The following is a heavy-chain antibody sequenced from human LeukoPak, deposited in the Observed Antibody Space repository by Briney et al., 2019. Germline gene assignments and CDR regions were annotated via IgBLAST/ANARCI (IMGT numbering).Heavy chain of an antibody. J-gene: IGHJ4*02. CDR2: ISSSSTTI. Sequence: RGSLRLSCAASGFTFSSYSMLWVRQAPGKGLEWVSYISSSSTTINYADSVKGRFTISRDNAKNSLYLAMNTLRAEDTAVYYCAREWELLPWYWGQGTRVTVSS. V-gene: IGHV3-48*01. D-gene: IGHD3-10*01. CDR3: AREWELLPWY. CDR1: GFTFSSYS.